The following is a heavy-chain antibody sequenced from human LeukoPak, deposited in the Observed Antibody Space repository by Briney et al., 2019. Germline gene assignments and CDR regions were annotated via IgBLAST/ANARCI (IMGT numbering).Heavy chain of an antibody. Sequence: SETLSLTCTVSGGSLSSYFWNWIRQPPGKGLEWIGYIYYSGCTNYNPSLKSRVTISVDTSKNHFSLKLSSVTAADTAVYFCARANIALYYFDYWGQGTLVTVSS. D-gene: IGHD2/OR15-2a*01. CDR1: GGSLSSYF. CDR3: ARANIALYYFDY. CDR2: IYYSGCT. V-gene: IGHV4-59*01. J-gene: IGHJ4*02.